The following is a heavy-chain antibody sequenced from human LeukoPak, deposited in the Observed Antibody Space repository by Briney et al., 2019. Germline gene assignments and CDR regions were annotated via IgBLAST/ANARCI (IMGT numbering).Heavy chain of an antibody. CDR1: GGSFSGYY. D-gene: IGHD5-12*01. CDR2: INHSGST. Sequence: NPSETLSLTCAVYGGSFSGYYWSWIRQPPGKGLEWIGEINHSGSTNYNPSLKSRVTISVDTSKNQFSLKLSSVTAADTAVYYCARAGYRGTRGWFDPWGQGTLVTVSS. V-gene: IGHV4-34*01. CDR3: ARAGYRGTRGWFDP. J-gene: IGHJ5*02.